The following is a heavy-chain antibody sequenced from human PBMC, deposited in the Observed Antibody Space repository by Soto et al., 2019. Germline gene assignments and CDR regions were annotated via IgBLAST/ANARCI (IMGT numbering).Heavy chain of an antibody. CDR3: VKEIRIFGVLIFDY. CDR1: GFTFSTYA. D-gene: IGHD3-3*01. V-gene: IGHV3-23*01. Sequence: GGSLRLSCAASGFTFSTYAMSWVRQAPGKGLEWVSAISGSGGDTYYADSVKGRSTISRDNSRNTLFLQVNSLRVDDTAVYYCVKEIRIFGVLIFDYWGQGTLVTVSS. CDR2: ISGSGGDT. J-gene: IGHJ4*02.